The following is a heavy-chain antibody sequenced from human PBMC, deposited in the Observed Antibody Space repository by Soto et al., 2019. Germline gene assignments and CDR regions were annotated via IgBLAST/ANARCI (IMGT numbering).Heavy chain of an antibody. CDR1: GYSFTSYW. Sequence: GESLKISCKGSGYSFTSYWIGWVRQMPGKGLEWMGIIYPGDSDTRYSPSFQGQVTISADKSISTAYLQWSSLKASDTAMYYCARRQIDMTTVTTSYGMDVWGQGTTVTVSS. V-gene: IGHV5-51*01. CDR3: ARRQIDMTTVTTSYGMDV. D-gene: IGHD4-17*01. CDR2: IYPGDSDT. J-gene: IGHJ6*02.